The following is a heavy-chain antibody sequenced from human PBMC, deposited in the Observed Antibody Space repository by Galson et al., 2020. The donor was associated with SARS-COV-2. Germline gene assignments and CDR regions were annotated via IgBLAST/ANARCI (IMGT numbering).Heavy chain of an antibody. J-gene: IGHJ5*01. D-gene: IGHD6-13*01. V-gene: IGHV6-1*01. CDR1: GDSVSSDSAA. Sequence: SQTLSLTCAISGDSVSSDSAAWNWIRQSPSRGLEWLGRTYYRSKWYNDSVQTVESRITIKPDTTRNQLSLHLDSVTPEDTAIYYCARDFQYSSDCWGHGALVTVSP. CDR3: ARDFQYSSDC. CDR2: TYYRSKWYN.